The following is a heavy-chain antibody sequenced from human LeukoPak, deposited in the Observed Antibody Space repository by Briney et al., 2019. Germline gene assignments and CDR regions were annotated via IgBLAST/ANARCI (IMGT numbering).Heavy chain of an antibody. J-gene: IGHJ5*02. CDR1: GGSISSYY. CDR2: IYYSGST. CDR3: ARVQYQLLYNWFDP. Sequence: PSETLSLTCTVSGGSISSYYWSWIRQPPGKGLEWIGYIYYSGSTNYNPSLKGRVTMSVDTSKNQFSLKLSSVTAADTAVYYCARVQYQLLYNWFDPWGQGTLVTVSS. D-gene: IGHD2-2*01. V-gene: IGHV4-59*12.